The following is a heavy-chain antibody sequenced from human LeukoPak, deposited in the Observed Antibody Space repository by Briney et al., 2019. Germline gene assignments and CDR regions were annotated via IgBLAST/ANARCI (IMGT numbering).Heavy chain of an antibody. V-gene: IGHV4-61*02. CDR3: ARGGGRDFWSGSYRPYYYGMDV. CDR1: GGSISSGSDY. Sequence: SQTLSLTCTVSGGSISSGSDYWSGIRQPAGKGLEWIGRIYTSGSTNYNPSLKSRVTISVDTSKNQFSLKLSSVTAADTAVYYCARGGGRDFWSGSYRPYYYGMDVWGQGTTVTVSS. D-gene: IGHD3-3*01. CDR2: IYTSGST. J-gene: IGHJ6*02.